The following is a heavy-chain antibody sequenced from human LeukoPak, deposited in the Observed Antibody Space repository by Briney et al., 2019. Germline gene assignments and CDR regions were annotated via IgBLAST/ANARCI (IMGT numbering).Heavy chain of an antibody. J-gene: IGHJ3*01. V-gene: IGHV3-48*02. D-gene: IGHD7-27*01. CDR1: AFTFSDYS. CDR2: IDTSSSTM. Sequence: GGSLRLSCAASAFTFSDYSMNWVRQAPGKGLEWISYIDTSSSTMYYTDSVMGRFTISRDNAKESLYLQMNSLRDEDTAVYYCAREDDSWGPNNLDLWGQGTMVTVSS. CDR3: AREDDSWGPNNLDL.